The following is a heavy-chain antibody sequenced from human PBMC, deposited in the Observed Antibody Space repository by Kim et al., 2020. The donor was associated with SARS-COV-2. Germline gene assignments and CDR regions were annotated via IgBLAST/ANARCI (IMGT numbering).Heavy chain of an antibody. CDR1: GGAFSSYA. V-gene: IGHV1-69*04. J-gene: IGHJ5*02. CDR3: AREILVEMATINWFDP. D-gene: IGHD5-12*01. CDR2: IIPILGIA. Sequence: SVKVSCKASGGAFSSYAISWVRQAPGQGLEWMGRIIPILGIANYAQKFQGRVTITADKSTSTAYMELSSLRSEDTAVYYCAREILVEMATINWFDPWGQ.